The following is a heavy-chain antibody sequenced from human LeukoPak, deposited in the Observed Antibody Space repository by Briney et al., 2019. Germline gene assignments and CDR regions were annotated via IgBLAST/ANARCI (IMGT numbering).Heavy chain of an antibody. CDR2: IYPGDSDT. J-gene: IGHJ5*02. D-gene: IGHD3-10*01. CDR3: ARHRGVRGPNHEFDP. CDR1: GYSFTSYW. V-gene: IGHV5-51*01. Sequence: GESLKISCKGSGYSFTSYWIGWVRQMPGKGLEWMGIIYPGDSDTRYSPSFQGQVTISADKSISTAYLQWSSLKASDTAMYYCARHRGVRGPNHEFDPWGQGTLVTVSS.